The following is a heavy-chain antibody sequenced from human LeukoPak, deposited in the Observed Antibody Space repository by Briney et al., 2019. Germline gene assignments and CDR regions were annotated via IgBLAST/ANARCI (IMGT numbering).Heavy chain of an antibody. J-gene: IGHJ4*02. V-gene: IGHV3-30*18. CDR3: AKGGGSIGRSYYFDY. Sequence: GGSLRLSCAASGFTFSSYWMSWVRQAPGKGLEWVAAISNDGSNKFYADSVKGRFALSRDNPTSTVILQMNSLRAEDTAVYYCAKGGGSIGRSYYFDYWGQGTLVTVSS. CDR1: GFTFSSYW. D-gene: IGHD2-15*01. CDR2: ISNDGSNK.